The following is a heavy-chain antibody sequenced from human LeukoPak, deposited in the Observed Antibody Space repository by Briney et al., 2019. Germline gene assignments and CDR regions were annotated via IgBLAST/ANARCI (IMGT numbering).Heavy chain of an antibody. D-gene: IGHD2-2*01. CDR3: ARAETRYCSSTSCYGYGMDV. CDR1: GFTFSSYA. J-gene: IGHJ6*02. CDR2: ISYDGSNK. V-gene: IGHV3-30*04. Sequence: EGSLRLSCAASGFTFSSYAMHWVRQAPGKGLEWVAVISYDGSNKYYADSVKGRFTISRDNSKNTRYLQMNSLRAEDTAVYYCARAETRYCSSTSCYGYGMDVWGQGTRVTVSS.